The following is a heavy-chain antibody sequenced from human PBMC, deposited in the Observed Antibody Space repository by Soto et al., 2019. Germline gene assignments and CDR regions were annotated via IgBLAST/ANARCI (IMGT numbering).Heavy chain of an antibody. CDR3: ARGYSYVPIDY. V-gene: IGHV1-69*01. D-gene: IGHD5-18*01. Sequence: QVQLVESGGGVVQPGRSLRLSCAASGFTFSSYAMHWVRQAPGQGLEWMGGIIPIFGTANYAQKFQGRVTITADESTSTAYMELSSLRSEDTAVYYCARGYSYVPIDYWGQGTLVTVSS. CDR2: IIPIFGTA. J-gene: IGHJ4*02. CDR1: GFTFSSYA.